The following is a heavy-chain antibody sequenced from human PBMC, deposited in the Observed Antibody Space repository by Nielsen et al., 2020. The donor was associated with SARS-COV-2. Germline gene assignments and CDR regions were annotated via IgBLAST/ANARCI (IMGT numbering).Heavy chain of an antibody. V-gene: IGHV4-59*12. D-gene: IGHD6-6*01. J-gene: IGHJ4*02. Sequence: GSLRLSCAVYGGSFSGYYWSWIRQPPGKGLEWIGYIYYSGSTNYNPSLKSRVTISVDTSKNQFSLKLSSVTAADTAVYYCARVSGGQLVFDYWGQGTLVTVSS. CDR2: IYYSGST. CDR1: GGSFSGYY. CDR3: ARVSGGQLVFDY.